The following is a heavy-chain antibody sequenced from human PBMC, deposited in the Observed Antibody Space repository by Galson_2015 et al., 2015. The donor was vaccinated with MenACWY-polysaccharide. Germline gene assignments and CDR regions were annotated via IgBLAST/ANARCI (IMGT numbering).Heavy chain of an antibody. Sequence: SVKVSCKASGYTFTNYDINWVRQATGQGLEWMGWMNPNSGNTGYAQKFQGRVTMTSSRAMTTAYMELSSLRSEDTAVYYCARIIARKHTFVDSWGQGTLVIVS. CDR3: ARIIARKHTFVDS. D-gene: IGHD2-21*01. V-gene: IGHV1-8*01. CDR1: GYTFTNYD. J-gene: IGHJ4*02. CDR2: MNPNSGNT.